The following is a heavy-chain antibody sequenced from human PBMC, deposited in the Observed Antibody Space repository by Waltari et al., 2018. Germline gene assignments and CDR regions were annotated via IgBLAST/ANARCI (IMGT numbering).Heavy chain of an antibody. D-gene: IGHD3-22*01. CDR2: ISYNERNI. CDR3: ARDYCDRTNCHGMDV. V-gene: IGHV3-30*04. J-gene: IGHJ6*02. Sequence: QVQLVESGGGVVQPGRSLRLSCTASEFTFSSYAMHWVRQAPGKWLEWVAVISYNERNIYYVDSVKGRFTISRDNSKKMLYLQMNSLITEDTAVYYCARDYCDRTNCHGMDVWGQGTTVIVSS. CDR1: EFTFSSYA.